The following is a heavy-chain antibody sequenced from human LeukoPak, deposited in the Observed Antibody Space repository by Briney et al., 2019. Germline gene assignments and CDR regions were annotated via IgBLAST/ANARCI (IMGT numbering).Heavy chain of an antibody. CDR3: AGDKSGSYIFDY. CDR2: ISSSSSYI. Sequence: GGSLRLSCAASGFTFSSYSMTWVHQAPGKGLEWVSSISSSSSYIYYADSVKGRFTISRDNAKNSLYLQMNSLRAEDAAVYYCAGDKSGSYIFDYWGQGTLVTVSS. V-gene: IGHV3-21*01. J-gene: IGHJ4*02. CDR1: GFTFSSYS. D-gene: IGHD1-26*01.